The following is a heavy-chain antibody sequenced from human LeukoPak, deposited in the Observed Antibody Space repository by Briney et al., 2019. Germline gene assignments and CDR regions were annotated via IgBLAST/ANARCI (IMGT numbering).Heavy chain of an antibody. CDR3: ARGWSGGRNWFDP. CDR1: GGSISSGGYS. D-gene: IGHD3-3*01. V-gene: IGHV4-30-4*07. Sequence: PSETLSLTCTVSGGSISSGGYSWSWIRQPPGKGLEWIGYIYNSGSTYYNPSLKSRVTISVETSKNHFSLKLSSVTAADTAVYYCARGWSGGRNWFDPWGQGTLVTVSS. CDR2: IYNSGST. J-gene: IGHJ5*02.